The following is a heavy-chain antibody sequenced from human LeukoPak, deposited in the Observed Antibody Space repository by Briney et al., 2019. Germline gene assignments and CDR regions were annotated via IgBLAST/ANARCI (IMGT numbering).Heavy chain of an antibody. CDR1: GGSISSYY. V-gene: IGHV4-59*04. CDR3: ARLGYYDTLDY. D-gene: IGHD3-22*01. J-gene: IGHJ4*02. CDR2: IYYSGST. Sequence: SETLSLTCTVSGGSISSYYWSWIRQPPGKGLEWIGYIYYSGSTYYNPSLKSRVTISVDTSKNQFSLKLSSVTAADTAVYYCARLGYYDTLDYWGQGTLVTVSS.